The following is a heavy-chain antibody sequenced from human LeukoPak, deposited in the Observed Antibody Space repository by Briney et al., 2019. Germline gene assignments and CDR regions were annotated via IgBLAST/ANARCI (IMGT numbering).Heavy chain of an antibody. CDR3: AKDMHGYSYGLSPDY. V-gene: IGHV3-9*01. D-gene: IGHD5-18*01. CDR2: ISWNSGSI. CDR1: GFTFDDYA. Sequence: PGGSLRLSCAASGFTFDDYAMHWVRQAPGKGLEWVSGISWNSGSIGYADSVKGRFTISRDNAKNSLYLQMNSLRAEDTALYYCAKDMHGYSYGLSPDYWGQGTLVTVSS. J-gene: IGHJ4*02.